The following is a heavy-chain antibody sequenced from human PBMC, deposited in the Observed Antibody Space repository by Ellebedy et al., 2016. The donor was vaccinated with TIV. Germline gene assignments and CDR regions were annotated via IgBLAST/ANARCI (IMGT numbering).Heavy chain of an antibody. J-gene: IGHJ5*02. V-gene: IGHV4-39*07. D-gene: IGHD2/OR15-2a*01. CDR2: VYHSGHT. Sequence: MPSETLSLTCTVSGGSITSLNYFWGWIRQSPGRGLEWIGEVYHSGHTNSNPSLRSRVSISVDKSKSQFSLRLRSMTAADTAVYYCARDWTRGGGYFASWFDPWGQGTPVTVSS. CDR1: GGSITSLNYF. CDR3: ARDWTRGGGYFASWFDP.